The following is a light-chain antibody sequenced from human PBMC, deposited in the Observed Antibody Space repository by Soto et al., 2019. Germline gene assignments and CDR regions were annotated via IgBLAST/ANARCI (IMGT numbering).Light chain of an antibody. CDR2: DNN. Sequence: QSALTQPPSVSAAPGQKVSISCSGSGSNIGSNYVSWYRQLPGTAPKLLIYDNNNRPSGIPDRFSGSKSGTSATLGISGLQTGDEADYYCGTWDTSLSAVVFGGGTKVTVL. CDR3: GTWDTSLSAVV. J-gene: IGLJ2*01. CDR1: GSNIGSNY. V-gene: IGLV1-51*01.